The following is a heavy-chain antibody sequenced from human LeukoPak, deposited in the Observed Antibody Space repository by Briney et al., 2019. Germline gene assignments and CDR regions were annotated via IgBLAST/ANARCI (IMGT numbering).Heavy chain of an antibody. CDR1: GFTFSSYG. J-gene: IGHJ2*01. V-gene: IGHV3-30*02. D-gene: IGHD3-22*01. CDR2: IRYDGSNK. CDR3: ARDLWDGYYYDSSGYLGDWYFDL. Sequence: PGGSLRLSCAAPGFTFSSYGMHWVRQAPGKGLEWVAFIRYDGSNKYYADSVKGRFTISRDNSKNTLYLQMNSLRAEDTAVYYCARDLWDGYYYDSSGYLGDWYFDLWGRGTLVTVSS.